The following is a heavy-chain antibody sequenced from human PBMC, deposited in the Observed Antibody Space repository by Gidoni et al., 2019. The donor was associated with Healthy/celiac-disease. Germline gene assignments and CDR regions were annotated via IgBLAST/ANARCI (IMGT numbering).Heavy chain of an antibody. V-gene: IGHV1-24*01. D-gene: IGHD3-3*01. CDR1: GSTRTELS. CDR2: FDPEDGET. CDR3: ATAGVRSAGGYYSAFDI. J-gene: IGHJ3*02. Sequence: QAQLLQPGAEGKNPGAPVKVSCMVSGSTRTELSMHWVRQAPGNGLEWMGGFDPEDGETIYAQKFQCRVTMTEDTSTDTAYMELSSLRSEDTAVYYCATAGVRSAGGYYSAFDIWGQGTMVTVSS.